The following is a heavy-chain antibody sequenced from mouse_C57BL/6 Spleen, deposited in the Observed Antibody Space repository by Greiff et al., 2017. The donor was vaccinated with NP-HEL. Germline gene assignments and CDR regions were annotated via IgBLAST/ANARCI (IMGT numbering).Heavy chain of an antibody. CDR1: GFTFSDYG. Sequence: EVMLVESGGGLVKPGGSLKLSCAASGFTFSDYGMHWVRQAPEKGLEWVAYISSGSSTIYYADTVKGRFTISRDNAKNTLFLQMTSLRSEDTALYYCARGGTTALFDYWGQGTTLTVSS. V-gene: IGHV5-17*01. J-gene: IGHJ2*01. CDR2: ISSGSSTI. D-gene: IGHD1-2*01. CDR3: ARGGTTALFDY.